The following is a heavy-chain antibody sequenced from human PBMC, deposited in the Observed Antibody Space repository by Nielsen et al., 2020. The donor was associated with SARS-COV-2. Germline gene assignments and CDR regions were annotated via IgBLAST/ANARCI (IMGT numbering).Heavy chain of an antibody. J-gene: IGHJ4*02. CDR1: GFTFSSYA. Sequence: GGSLRLSCAASGFTFSSYAMHWVRQAPGKGLEWVAAISYDVGSKFYAGSVKGRFTISRDNSKSTVYLQMDSLRAEDTALYYCAKAQAYDSSGYYSITYYFDYWGQGTLVTVSS. V-gene: IGHV3-30-3*01. CDR2: ISYDVGSK. D-gene: IGHD3-22*01. CDR3: AKAQAYDSSGYYSITYYFDY.